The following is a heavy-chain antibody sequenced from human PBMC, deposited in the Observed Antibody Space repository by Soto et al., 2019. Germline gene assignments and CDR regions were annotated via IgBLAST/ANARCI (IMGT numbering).Heavy chain of an antibody. CDR3: ARGVDYCSSTSCVRWFDP. CDR1: GGTFSSYA. V-gene: IGHV1-69*01. Sequence: QVQLVQSGAEVKKPGSSVKVSCKASGGTFSSYAISWVRQAPGQGLEWMGGIIPIFGTANYEQKFQGRVTITADESTSTAYMELSSLRSEDTAVYYCARGVDYCSSTSCVRWFDPWGQGTLVTVSS. CDR2: IIPIFGTA. J-gene: IGHJ5*02. D-gene: IGHD2-2*01.